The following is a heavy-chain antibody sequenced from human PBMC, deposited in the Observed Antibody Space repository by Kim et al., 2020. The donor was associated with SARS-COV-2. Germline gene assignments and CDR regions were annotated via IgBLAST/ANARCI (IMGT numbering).Heavy chain of an antibody. CDR2: ISAYNGNT. J-gene: IGHJ5*02. Sequence: ASVKVSCKASGYTFTNYGITWVRQAPGQGREWMGWISAYNGNTDYAQKFQGRVTMTTDTSTSTDYMELRRLRSDDTAVYYCARNLFRGVIIHWFDPWGQGSLVTVSS. CDR1: GYTFTNYG. D-gene: IGHD3-10*01. V-gene: IGHV1-18*01. CDR3: ARNLFRGVIIHWFDP.